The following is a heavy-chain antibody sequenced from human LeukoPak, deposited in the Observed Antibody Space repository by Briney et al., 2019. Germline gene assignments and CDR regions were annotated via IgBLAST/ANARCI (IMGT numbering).Heavy chain of an antibody. V-gene: IGHV3-23*01. D-gene: IGHD1-26*01. J-gene: IGHJ4*02. CDR2: ISGGGGST. CDR3: AKVVQRIVGATDLDY. CDR1: GFTFSSFA. Sequence: PGGSLRLSCAASGFTFSSFAMSWVRQAPGKGLEWVSTISGGGGSTYYADSVKGRFTLSRDNSKNTLYLQMNSLRAEDTAVYYCAKVVQRIVGATDLDYWGQGTLVTVSS.